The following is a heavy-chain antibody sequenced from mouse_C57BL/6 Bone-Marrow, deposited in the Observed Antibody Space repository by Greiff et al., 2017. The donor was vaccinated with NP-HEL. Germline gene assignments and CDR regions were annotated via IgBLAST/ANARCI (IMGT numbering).Heavy chain of an antibody. D-gene: IGHD2-4*01. Sequence: EVKLVESEGGLVQPGSSMKLSCTASGFTFSDYYMAWVRQVPEKGLEWVANINYDGSSTYYLDSLKSRFIISRDNAKNILYLQMSSLKSEDTATYYCARGPYDYVLYFDYWGQGTTLTVSS. J-gene: IGHJ2*01. V-gene: IGHV5-16*01. CDR3: ARGPYDYVLYFDY. CDR2: INYDGSST. CDR1: GFTFSDYY.